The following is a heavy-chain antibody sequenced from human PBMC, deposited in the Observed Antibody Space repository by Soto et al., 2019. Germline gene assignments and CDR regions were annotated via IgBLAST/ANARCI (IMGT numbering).Heavy chain of an antibody. D-gene: IGHD5-12*01. J-gene: IGHJ4*02. CDR3: AGTYSGYDPVWFDY. CDR2: IYYSGST. Sequence: SETLSLTCTVSGGSISSYYWSWIRQPPGKGLEWIGYIYYSGSTSYNPSLKSRVTISVDTSKNQFSLKLSSVTAADTAVYYCAGTYSGYDPVWFDYWGQGTLVTSPQ. V-gene: IGHV4-59*01. CDR1: GGSISSYY.